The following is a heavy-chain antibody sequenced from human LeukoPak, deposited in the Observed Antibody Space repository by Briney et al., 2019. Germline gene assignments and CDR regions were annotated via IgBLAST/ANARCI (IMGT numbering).Heavy chain of an antibody. CDR2: IKQDGSEK. J-gene: IGHJ4*02. D-gene: IGHD3-22*01. CDR3: ARGLHLLPRSTLDY. V-gene: IGHV3-7*01. Sequence: GGSLRLSCAASGFTFSSYSMNWVRQALGKGLEWVANIKQDGSEKNYVDSVKGRFTISRDNAKNSLYLQMNSLRAEDTAVYYCARGLHLLPRSTLDYWGQGTLVTVSS. CDR1: GFTFSSYS.